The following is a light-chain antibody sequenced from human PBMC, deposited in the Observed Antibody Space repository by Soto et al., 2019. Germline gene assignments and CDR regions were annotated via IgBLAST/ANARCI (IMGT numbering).Light chain of an antibody. CDR2: AAS. Sequence: DIQMTQSPSSLSASVGDRVTITCRASQKINNYLSWYQQKPGQAPKFLIYAASTLQAGVPSRFRGSGSGTDFTLTISSLQPEDFATYFCQQSNSSPPTFGGGTKVDIK. V-gene: IGKV1-39*01. CDR3: QQSNSSPPT. J-gene: IGKJ4*01. CDR1: QKINNY.